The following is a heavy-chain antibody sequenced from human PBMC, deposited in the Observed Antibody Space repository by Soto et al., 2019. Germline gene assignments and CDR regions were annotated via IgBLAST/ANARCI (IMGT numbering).Heavy chain of an antibody. CDR2: INHSGST. CDR1: GGSFSGYY. Sequence: SQTLSLTCAVYGGSFSGYYWSWIRQPPGKGLGGIGEINHSGSTNYNPSLKSRVTISVDTSKNQFSLKLSSVTAADTAVYYCARDRGGRGATGPKVFDYWGQGTLVTVSS. D-gene: IGHD1-26*01. CDR3: ARDRGGRGATGPKVFDY. J-gene: IGHJ4*02. V-gene: IGHV4-34*01.